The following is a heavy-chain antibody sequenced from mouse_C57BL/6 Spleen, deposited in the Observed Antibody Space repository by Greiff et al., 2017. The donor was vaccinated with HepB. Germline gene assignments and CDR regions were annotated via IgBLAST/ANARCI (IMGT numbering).Heavy chain of an antibody. Sequence: QVHVKQSGPGLVQPSQSLSITCTVSGFSLTSYGVHWVRQSPGKGLEWLGVIWSGGSTDYNAAFISRLSISKDNSKSQVFFKMNSLQADDTAIYYCARNWDGGPLAMDYWGQGTSVTVSS. D-gene: IGHD4-1*01. CDR3: ARNWDGGPLAMDY. CDR2: IWSGGST. V-gene: IGHV2-2*01. CDR1: GFSLTSYG. J-gene: IGHJ4*01.